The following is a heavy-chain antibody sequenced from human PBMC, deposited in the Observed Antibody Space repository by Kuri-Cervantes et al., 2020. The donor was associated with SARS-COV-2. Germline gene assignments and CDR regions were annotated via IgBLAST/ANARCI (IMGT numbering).Heavy chain of an antibody. CDR2: IKSKTDGGTT. J-gene: IGHJ4*02. CDR3: TTDSSSSWHVDY. V-gene: IGHV3-15*07. Sequence: GGSLRLSCAASGFTFSNAWMNWVRQAPGKGLEWVGRIKSKTDGGTTDCAAPVKGRFTISRDDSKNTLYLQMNSLKTEDTAVYYCTTDSSSSWHVDYWGQGTPVTVSS. CDR1: GFTFSNAW. D-gene: IGHD6-13*01.